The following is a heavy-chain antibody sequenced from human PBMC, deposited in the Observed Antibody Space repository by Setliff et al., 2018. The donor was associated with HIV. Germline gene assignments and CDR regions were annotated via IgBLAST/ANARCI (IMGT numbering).Heavy chain of an antibody. J-gene: IGHJ4*02. CDR1: GFTFSSYT. D-gene: IGHD2-8*02. CDR3: AKDLGARGAFCTGGSCYLAD. Sequence: GGSLRLSCAASGFTFSSYTMNWVRQAPGMGLEWVSAISGSADSTYYAGAVKGRFTISRDNSKNTLQLKMNSLRPEDTAVYYCAKDLGARGAFCTGGSCYLADWGQGTLVTVSS. V-gene: IGHV3-23*01. CDR2: ISGSADST.